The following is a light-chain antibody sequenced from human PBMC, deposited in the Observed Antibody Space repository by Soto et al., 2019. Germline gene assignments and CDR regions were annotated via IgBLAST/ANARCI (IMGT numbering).Light chain of an antibody. CDR2: GAS. Sequence: EILLTPSPGTLSLSPGERATLSRRASQSVSSSYLTWYQQKPGQAPRLLIYGASTRATGIPDRFSGSGSGTDFTLTISSLQSEDFAVYYCQQYNNWPWTFGQGTKVDIK. CDR1: QSVSSSY. V-gene: IGKV3-20*01. CDR3: QQYNNWPWT. J-gene: IGKJ1*01.